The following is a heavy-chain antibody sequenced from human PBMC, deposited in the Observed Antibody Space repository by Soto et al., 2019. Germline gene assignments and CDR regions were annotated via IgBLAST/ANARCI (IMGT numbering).Heavy chain of an antibody. Sequence: SETLSLTCTVSGGSISSYYWSWIRQPPGKGLEWIGYVFYSGSTNYNPSLKSRVTISLDTSKNQFSLKLTSVTATDTAVFYCATGRYYYGSEYWGQGAVVTVSS. CDR1: GGSISSYY. CDR3: ATGRYYYGSEY. V-gene: IGHV4-59*01. J-gene: IGHJ4*02. D-gene: IGHD3-10*01. CDR2: VFYSGST.